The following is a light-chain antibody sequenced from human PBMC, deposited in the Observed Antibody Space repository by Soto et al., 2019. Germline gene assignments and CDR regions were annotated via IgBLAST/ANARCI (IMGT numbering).Light chain of an antibody. CDR1: QGISSY. J-gene: IGKJ5*01. V-gene: IGKV1-9*01. CDR3: QHLDSYPIT. CDR2: GAS. Sequence: DIQLTQSPSFLSASVGDRFTITCRARQGISSYLAWYQQKPGNAPKLLIYGASTLQSGVPSRFSGSGSGTEFTLTTTSLQPEDFATYYGQHLDSYPITFGQGTRLEIK.